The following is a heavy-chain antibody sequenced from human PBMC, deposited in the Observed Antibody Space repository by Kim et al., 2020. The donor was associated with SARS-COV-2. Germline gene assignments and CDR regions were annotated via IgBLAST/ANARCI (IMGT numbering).Heavy chain of an antibody. V-gene: IGHV4-34*01. Sequence: SETLSLTCAVYGGSFSGYYWSWIRQPPGKGLEWIGEINHSGSTNYNPSLKSRVTISVDTSKNQFSLKLSSVTAADTAVYYCARATMITFGGVIYYDYWGQGTLVTVSS. CDR3: ARATMITFGGVIYYDY. CDR2: INHSGST. CDR1: GGSFSGYY. J-gene: IGHJ4*02. D-gene: IGHD3-16*01.